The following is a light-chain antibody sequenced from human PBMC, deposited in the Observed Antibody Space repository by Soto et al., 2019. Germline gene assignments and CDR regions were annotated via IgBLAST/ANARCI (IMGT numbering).Light chain of an antibody. CDR3: MQALQAPPT. CDR1: QSLLHSNGYNF. V-gene: IGKV2-28*01. J-gene: IGKJ1*01. Sequence: DIVMTQSPLSLPVTPGEPASLSCRSSQSLLHSNGYNFLDWYMQKPGQSPQLLIYLGSNRASGVPERFSGTGSGTDFTPTISRVEAEDVGVYFCMQALQAPPTFGQGTKVDIK. CDR2: LGS.